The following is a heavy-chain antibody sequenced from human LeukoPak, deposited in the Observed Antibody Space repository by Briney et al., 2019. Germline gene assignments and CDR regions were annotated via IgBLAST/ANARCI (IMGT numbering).Heavy chain of an antibody. V-gene: IGHV4-34*01. CDR3: ARTYYDFWSADNWFDP. D-gene: IGHD3-3*01. J-gene: IGHJ5*02. CDR2: INHSGST. Sequence: SETLSLTCAVYGGSFSGYYWSWIRQPPGKGLEWIGEINHSGSTNYNPSLKSRVTISVDTSKNQFSLKLSSVTAADTAVYYCARTYYDFWSADNWFDPWGQGTLVTVSS. CDR1: GGSFSGYY.